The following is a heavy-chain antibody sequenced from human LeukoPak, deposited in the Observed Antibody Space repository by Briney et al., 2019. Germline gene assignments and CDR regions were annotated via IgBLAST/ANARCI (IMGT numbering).Heavy chain of an antibody. V-gene: IGHV4-34*01. D-gene: IGHD2-2*01. J-gene: IGHJ3*02. CDR2: INHSGST. CDR1: GGSFSGYY. Sequence: SETLSLTCAVYGGSFSGYYWSWIRQPPGKGLEWIGEINHSGSTNYNPSLTSRVTISVDTSKNHLSLKLISVTAADTAVYYCARAGYCTSTTCPDAFDIWGQGTKVTVSS. CDR3: ARAGYCTSTTCPDAFDI.